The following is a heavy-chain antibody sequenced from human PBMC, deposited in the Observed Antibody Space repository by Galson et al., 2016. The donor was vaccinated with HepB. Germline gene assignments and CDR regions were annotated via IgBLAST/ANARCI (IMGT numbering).Heavy chain of an antibody. J-gene: IGHJ5*02. V-gene: IGHV3-23*01. Sequence: SLRLSCAASGFTFTSYAMTWVRQAPGKGLEWVSTISGSDHGTYYADSVKGRFTISRDNSKNSLYLQMNNVRAEDTATYFCAKDHVEQILSRGWHVPYNWFDAWGQGILVTAS. CDR1: GFTFTSYA. CDR3: AKDHVEQILSRGWHVPYNWFDA. CDR2: ISGSDHGT. D-gene: IGHD6-19*01.